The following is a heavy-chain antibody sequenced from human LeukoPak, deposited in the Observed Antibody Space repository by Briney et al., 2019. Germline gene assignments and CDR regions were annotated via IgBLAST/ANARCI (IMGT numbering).Heavy chain of an antibody. CDR1: GLSFSSYG. J-gene: IGHJ4*02. CDR2: IVGSRDNT. CDR3: VRDNSGSVVRGVLQY. D-gene: IGHD3-10*01. V-gene: IGHV3-23*01. Sequence: GGSLRLSCAAAGLSFSSYGMSWVRQAPGDGLDWVSDIVGSRDNTDYADSVKGRFTISRGNSKNTLYLQMNSLRAEDTAVYYCVRDNSGSVVRGVLQYWGQGTLVTVSS.